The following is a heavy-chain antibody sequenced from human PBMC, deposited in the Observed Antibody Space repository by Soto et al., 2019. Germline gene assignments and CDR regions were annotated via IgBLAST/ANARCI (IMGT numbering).Heavy chain of an antibody. V-gene: IGHV1-69*04. Sequence: GASVKVSCKASGGTFSSYTISWVRQAPGQGLEWMGRIIPILGIANYAQKFQGRVTITADKSTSTAYMELSSLRSEDTAVYYCAREGCSGGICYPRDYYYYYMDLWGKGTTVTVSS. CDR3: AREGCSGGICYPRDYYYYYMDL. D-gene: IGHD2-15*01. CDR2: IIPILGIA. CDR1: GGTFSSYT. J-gene: IGHJ6*03.